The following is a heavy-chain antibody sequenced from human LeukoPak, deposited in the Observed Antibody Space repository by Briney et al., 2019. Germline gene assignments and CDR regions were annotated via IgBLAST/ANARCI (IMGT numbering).Heavy chain of an antibody. CDR3: AKDKSGALPPYGMDV. Sequence: GRSLRLSCAASGFTFDDYAMHWVRQAPGKGLEWVSGISWNSGSIGYADSVKGRFTISRDNAKNSLYLQMNSLRAEDTALYYCAKDKSGALPPYGMDVWGQGTTVTVSS. CDR2: ISWNSGSI. V-gene: IGHV3-9*01. D-gene: IGHD3-16*02. CDR1: GFTFDDYA. J-gene: IGHJ6*02.